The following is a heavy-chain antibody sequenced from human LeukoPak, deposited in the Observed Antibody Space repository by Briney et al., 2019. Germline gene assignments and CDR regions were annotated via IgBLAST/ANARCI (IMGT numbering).Heavy chain of an antibody. J-gene: IGHJ6*02. Sequence: GGSLRLSCAASGFTVSSNYMSWVRQAPGKGVEWVSVIYSGGSTYYADSVKGRFTISRDNSKNTLYLQMNILRAEDTAVYYCARDLYGDYVTDRYYAMDVWGQGTTVTVSS. D-gene: IGHD4-17*01. CDR1: GFTVSSNY. CDR2: IYSGGST. V-gene: IGHV3-53*01. CDR3: ARDLYGDYVTDRYYAMDV.